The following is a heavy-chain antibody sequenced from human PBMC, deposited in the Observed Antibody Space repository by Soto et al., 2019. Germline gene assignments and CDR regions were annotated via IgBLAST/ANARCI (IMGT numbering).Heavy chain of an antibody. Sequence: GGSLRLSCAASGFTFSSYSMHWVRQAPGKGLEWVAVISYDGHDENYVDSVKGRFIISRDNSKNTVSLEMNSLRAEDTAIYFCAKDRTGIAARRRSYQYYGMDVWGQGTTVTVSS. J-gene: IGHJ6*02. V-gene: IGHV3-30*04. CDR2: ISYDGHDE. CDR1: GFTFSSYS. CDR3: AKDRTGIAARRRSYQYYGMDV. D-gene: IGHD6-6*01.